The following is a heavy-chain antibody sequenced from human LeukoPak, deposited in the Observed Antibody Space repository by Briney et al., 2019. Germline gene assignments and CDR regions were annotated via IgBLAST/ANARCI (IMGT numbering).Heavy chain of an antibody. CDR2: IYYSGNT. J-gene: IGHJ4*02. D-gene: IGHD3-22*01. CDR1: GGSISSGDYY. Sequence: SETLSLTCTVSGGSISSGDYYWSWIRQHPGKGLEWIGYIYYSGNTYYNPSLKSRVTISVDTSKNQFSLKLTSVTAADTAVYYCATSSSGYYYGLWGQGTLVTVSS. V-gene: IGHV4-31*03. CDR3: ATSSSGYYYGL.